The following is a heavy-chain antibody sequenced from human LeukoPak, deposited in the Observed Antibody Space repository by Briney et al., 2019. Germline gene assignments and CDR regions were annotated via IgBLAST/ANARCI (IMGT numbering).Heavy chain of an antibody. CDR1: GFPFSDFY. J-gene: IGHJ4*02. D-gene: IGHD7-27*01. Sequence: GGSLRFSCAASGFPFSDFYMSWIRQAPGKGLEWVSYIGSSGTPIYYADSVKGRFTISRDNAKNSLYLQMNTLRAEDTAVYYCTRDRWGKYYFDYWGLGTLVTVSS. CDR3: TRDRWGKYYFDY. V-gene: IGHV3-11*01. CDR2: IGSSGTPI.